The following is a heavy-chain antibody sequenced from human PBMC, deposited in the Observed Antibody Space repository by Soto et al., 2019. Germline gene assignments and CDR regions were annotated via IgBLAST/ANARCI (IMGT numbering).Heavy chain of an antibody. Sequence: GESLKISCKGSGYSFTSYWIGWVRQMPGKGLEWMGIIYPGDSDTRYSPSFQGQVTISADKSISTAYLQWSSLKASDTAMYYCARLPYFNSGYDVKDYYYMDVWGKGTTVTVSS. CDR1: GYSFTSYW. CDR3: ARLPYFNSGYDVKDYYYMDV. CDR2: IYPGDSDT. D-gene: IGHD5-12*01. V-gene: IGHV5-51*01. J-gene: IGHJ6*03.